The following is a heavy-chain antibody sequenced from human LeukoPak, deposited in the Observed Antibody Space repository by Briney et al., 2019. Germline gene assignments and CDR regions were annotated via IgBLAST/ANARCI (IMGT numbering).Heavy chain of an antibody. Sequence: ASVKFSCKASGRAFLGGTFNNYAIHWVREAPGQGLEWVGRPIRSLGIANQPQKFQGRGTITADDSASTAYMDLSSLRSDDTAMYYRAREACREMGHMWPRLGGQDCRYDLWGEGTLVTVSS. CDR3: AREACREMGHMWPRLGGQDCRYDL. CDR2: PIRSLGIA. J-gene: IGHJ4*02. CDR1: GRAFLGGTFNNYA. D-gene: IGHD5-24*01. V-gene: IGHV1-69*10.